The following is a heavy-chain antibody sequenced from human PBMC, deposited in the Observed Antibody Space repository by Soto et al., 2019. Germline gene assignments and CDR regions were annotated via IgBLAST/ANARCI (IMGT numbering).Heavy chain of an antibody. V-gene: IGHV3-30*18. CDR3: AKSLLFDWAEFDY. Sequence: GGSLRLSCAASGFTFSSYGMHWVRQAPGKGLEWVAVISYDGSNKYYADSVKGRFTISRDNSKNTLYLQMNSLRAEDTAVYYCAKSLLFDWAEFDYWGQGTLVTVSS. CDR2: ISYDGSNK. D-gene: IGHD3-9*01. J-gene: IGHJ4*02. CDR1: GFTFSSYG.